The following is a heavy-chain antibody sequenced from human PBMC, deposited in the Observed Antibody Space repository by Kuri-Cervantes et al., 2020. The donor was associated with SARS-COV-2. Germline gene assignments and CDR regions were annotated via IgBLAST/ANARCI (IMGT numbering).Heavy chain of an antibody. CDR2: IYTRGST. CDR1: GCPISRYY. CDR3: ARGGAGYCSGGSCYLWNWFDP. V-gene: IGHV4-4*07. J-gene: IGHJ5*02. D-gene: IGHD2-15*01. Sequence: SETLSLTCTVLGCPISRYYWSWIRQPAGKGLEWIGRIYTRGSTNYNPSLKSRVTMSVDTSKNQLSLKLSSVTAADTAVYYCARGGAGYCSGGSCYLWNWFDPWGQGTLVTVSS.